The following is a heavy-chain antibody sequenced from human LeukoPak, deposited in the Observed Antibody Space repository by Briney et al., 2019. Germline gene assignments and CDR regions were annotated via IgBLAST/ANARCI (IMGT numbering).Heavy chain of an antibody. J-gene: IGHJ4*02. CDR2: ISYDGSNK. V-gene: IGHV3-30*18. Sequence: GSLSLPCAASGFTFSIYGMHWVRQAPGQGLEWVAVISYDGSNKYYADSVKGRFTISRDNSKSTLYLQMNSLRAEDTAVYYCAKGESDYGDYDYWGQGTLVTVSS. CDR3: AKGESDYGDYDY. D-gene: IGHD4-17*01. CDR1: GFTFSIYG.